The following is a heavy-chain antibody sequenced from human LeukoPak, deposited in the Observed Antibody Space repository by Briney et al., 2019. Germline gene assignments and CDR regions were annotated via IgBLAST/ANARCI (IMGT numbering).Heavy chain of an antibody. J-gene: IGHJ4*02. CDR3: ARGTGY. CDR2: IYDRGST. CDR1: GGSVSSGSYY. Sequence: PSETLSLTCTVSGGSVSSGSYYWSWIRQPPGKGLEWIGSIYDRGSTKYNPSLNSRVTMSVDTSKNQFSLKLSSVTAGDTAVYYCARGTGYWGQGTLVTVSS. V-gene: IGHV4-61*01.